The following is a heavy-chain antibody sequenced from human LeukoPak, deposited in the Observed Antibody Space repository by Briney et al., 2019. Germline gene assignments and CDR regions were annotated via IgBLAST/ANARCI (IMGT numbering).Heavy chain of an antibody. Sequence: GGSLRLSCAASGFTFSSYGMHWVRQAPGKGLEWVAFIRYDGSNKYYADSVKGRFTISRDNSKNTLYLQMNSLRAEDTAVYYCAKASEIAAAGSVWGQGALVTVSS. V-gene: IGHV3-30*02. CDR2: IRYDGSNK. J-gene: IGHJ4*02. CDR3: AKASEIAAAGSV. CDR1: GFTFSSYG. D-gene: IGHD6-13*01.